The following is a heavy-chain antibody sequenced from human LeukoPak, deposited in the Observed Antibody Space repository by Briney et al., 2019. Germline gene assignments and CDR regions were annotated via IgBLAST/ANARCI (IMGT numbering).Heavy chain of an antibody. CDR1: GGSISSRTYY. J-gene: IGHJ4*02. CDR2: IFYSGSS. Sequence: SETLSLTCTVSGGSISSRTYYWGWIRQPPGKGLEWIGSIFYSGSSYYNPSLKSRVTISVDTSKNHFSLKLTSVTAADTAVYYCARDSGSYSFDCWGQGTLATVSS. D-gene: IGHD1-26*01. CDR3: ARDSGSYSFDC. V-gene: IGHV4-39*02.